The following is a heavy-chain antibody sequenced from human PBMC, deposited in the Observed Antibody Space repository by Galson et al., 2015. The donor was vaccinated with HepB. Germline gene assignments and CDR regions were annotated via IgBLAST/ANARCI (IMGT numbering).Heavy chain of an antibody. CDR3: AKGYGYFDY. Sequence: SLRLSCAASGFTFSTFAMTWVRQAPGKGLEWVSVIFAGGDNPYYANSVKGRFTISRDNSKHTLFLHMNNLSAEDTAVYYCAKGYGYFDYWGQGTLVTVSS. CDR1: GFTFSTFA. D-gene: IGHD3-16*01. V-gene: IGHV3-23*01. CDR2: IFAGGDNP. J-gene: IGHJ4*02.